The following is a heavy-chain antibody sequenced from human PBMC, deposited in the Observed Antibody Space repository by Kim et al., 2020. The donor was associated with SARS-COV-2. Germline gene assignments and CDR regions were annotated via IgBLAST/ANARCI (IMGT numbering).Heavy chain of an antibody. Sequence: ASVKVSCKASGYTFTRYGISWVRQAPGQGLEWMGWISVNNGNTNYAQKLQGRVTMTTDKSTSTAYMELGSLRSDDTAVYYCARVYGSYYVNYFDYWGQGTLVTVSS. V-gene: IGHV1-18*04. CDR1: GYTFTRYG. D-gene: IGHD1-26*01. CDR2: ISVNNGNT. J-gene: IGHJ4*02. CDR3: ARVYGSYYVNYFDY.